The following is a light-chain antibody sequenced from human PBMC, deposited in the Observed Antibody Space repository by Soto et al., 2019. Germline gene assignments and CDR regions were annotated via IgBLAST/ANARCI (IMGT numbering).Light chain of an antibody. Sequence: QSALTQPASVSGSPGQSITISCTGTNSDVGGYNYVSWHQQHPGKAPKLMIYDVSNRPSGVSNRFSGSKSGNTASLTISGLQPEDEADYYCSSYRSGSTLYVFGTGTKVTVL. CDR1: NSDVGGYNY. V-gene: IGLV2-14*01. J-gene: IGLJ1*01. CDR2: DVS. CDR3: SSYRSGSTLYV.